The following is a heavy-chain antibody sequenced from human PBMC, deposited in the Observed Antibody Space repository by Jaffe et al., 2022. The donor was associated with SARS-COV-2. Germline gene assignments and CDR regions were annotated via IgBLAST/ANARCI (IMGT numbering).Heavy chain of an antibody. CDR1: GFTFSSYG. CDR3: AREESSGALGK. D-gene: IGHD6-19*01. J-gene: IGHJ4*02. CDR2: IWYDGSNK. Sequence: QVQLVESGGGVVQPGRSLRLSCAASGFTFSSYGMHWVRQAPGKGLEWVAVIWYDGSNKYYADSVKGRFTISRDNSKNTLYLQMNSLRAEDTAVYYCAREESSGALGKWGQGTLVTVSS. V-gene: IGHV3-33*01.